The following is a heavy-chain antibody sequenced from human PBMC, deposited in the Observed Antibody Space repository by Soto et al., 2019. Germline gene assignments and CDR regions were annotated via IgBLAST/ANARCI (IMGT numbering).Heavy chain of an antibody. CDR2: INAGNGNT. CDR1: GYTFTSYA. D-gene: IGHD6-13*01. J-gene: IGHJ4*02. V-gene: IGHV1-3*01. Sequence: ASVKVSCKASGYTFTSYAMHWVRQAPGQRLEWMGWINAGNGNTKYSQKFQGRVTITRDTSASTAYMELSSLRSEDTAVYYCARGGIAAAGMPRYFDYWGQGTRVTVSS. CDR3: ARGGIAAAGMPRYFDY.